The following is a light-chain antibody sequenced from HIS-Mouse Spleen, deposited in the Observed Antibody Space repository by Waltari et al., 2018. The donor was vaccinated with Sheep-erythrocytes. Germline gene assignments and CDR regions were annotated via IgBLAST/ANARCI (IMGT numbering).Light chain of an antibody. V-gene: IGLV2-23*01. CDR3: CSYAGSSTPWV. J-gene: IGLJ3*02. CDR2: EGS. CDR1: TSDVGCYNL. Sequence: QSALTQPASLAASPGQSITISCTGTTSDVGCYNLVSWYQQHPGKAPKLMIYEGSKRPSGVSNRFSGSKSGNTASLKISGLQAEDEADYYCCSYAGSSTPWVFGGGTKLTVL.